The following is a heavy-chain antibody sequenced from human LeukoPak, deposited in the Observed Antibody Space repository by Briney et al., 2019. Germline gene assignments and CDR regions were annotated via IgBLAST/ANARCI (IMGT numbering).Heavy chain of an antibody. CDR1: GLTLVSLG. Sequence: GSLKLSWEASGLTLVSLGMSWARQAPGKGLEWVANINKDGSEKYFVDSVKGRFTVSRDNAENSLHLQMNSLRAEETAVYYCVRGSSGSVVRGVTCAWSDLWGHGTMVTVSS. CDR3: VRGSSGSVVRGVTCAWSDL. CDR2: INKDGSEK. V-gene: IGHV3-7*05. D-gene: IGHD3-10*01. J-gene: IGHJ5*02.